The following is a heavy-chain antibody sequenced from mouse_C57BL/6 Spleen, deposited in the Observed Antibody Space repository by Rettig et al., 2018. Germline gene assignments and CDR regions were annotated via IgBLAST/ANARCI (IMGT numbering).Heavy chain of an antibody. CDR3: ARHDYSNYESYAMDY. D-gene: IGHD2-5*01. Sequence: PGSGSIKYNEKFKDKATLTADKSSSTVYMELSRLTSEDSAVYFCARHDYSNYESYAMDYWGQGTSVTVSS. CDR2: PGSGSI. J-gene: IGHJ4*01. V-gene: IGHV1-62-2*01.